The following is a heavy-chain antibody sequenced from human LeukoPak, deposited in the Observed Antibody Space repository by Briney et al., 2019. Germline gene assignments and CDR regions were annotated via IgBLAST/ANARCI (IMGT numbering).Heavy chain of an antibody. J-gene: IGHJ4*02. CDR2: IYYSGST. CDR1: GGSISSYY. V-gene: IGHV4-59*08. CDR3: ARLGIAAAGTIDY. D-gene: IGHD6-13*01. Sequence: SETLSLTCTVSGGSISSYYWSWIRQPPGKGLEWIGYIYYSGSTNYNPSLKSRVTISVDTSKNQFSLKLSSVTAADTAVYYCARLGIAAAGTIDYWGQGTLVTVSS.